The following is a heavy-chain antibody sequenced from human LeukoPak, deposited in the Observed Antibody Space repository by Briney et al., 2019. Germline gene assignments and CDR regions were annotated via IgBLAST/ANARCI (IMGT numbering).Heavy chain of an antibody. CDR1: GFTFSSYS. CDR3: ARSGNICSSTSCGSFRYFDWDDY. V-gene: IGHV3-21*01. CDR2: ISSSSSYI. D-gene: IGHD2-2*01. J-gene: IGHJ4*02. Sequence: GGSLRLSCAASGFTFSSYSMNWVRQAPGKGLEWVSSISSSSSYIYYADSVKGRFTISRDNAKNSLCLQMNSLRAEDTAVYYCARSGNICSSTSCGSFRYFDWDDYWGQGTLVTVSS.